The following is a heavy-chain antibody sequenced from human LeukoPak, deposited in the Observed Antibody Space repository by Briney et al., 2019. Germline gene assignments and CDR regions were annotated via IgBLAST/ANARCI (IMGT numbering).Heavy chain of an antibody. D-gene: IGHD2/OR15-2a*01. Sequence: GGSLRLSCAASGFTFSSHTMNWVRQAPGKGLEWVSYISSSSTTIYYADSVKDRFTISRDNAKNSLYLQMNSLRAEDTAVYYCSRDQEYRLGYYYYYMDVWGKGTTVTVSS. CDR1: GFTFSSHT. V-gene: IGHV3-48*01. CDR3: SRDQEYRLGYYYYYMDV. CDR2: ISSSSTTI. J-gene: IGHJ6*03.